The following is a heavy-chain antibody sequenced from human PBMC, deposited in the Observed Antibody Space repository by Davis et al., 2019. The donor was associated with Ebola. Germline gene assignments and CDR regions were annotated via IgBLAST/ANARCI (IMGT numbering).Heavy chain of an antibody. Sequence: SETLSLTCAVSGGSISSSNWWRWVRQPPGTGLEWIGEIYHSGSTNYNPSLKSRVTISVDKSKNQFSLKLSSVTAADTAVYYCASGGYVSPFDYWGQGTLVTVSS. CDR2: IYHSGST. CDR3: ASGGYVSPFDY. V-gene: IGHV4-4*02. D-gene: IGHD5-12*01. J-gene: IGHJ4*02. CDR1: GGSISSSNW.